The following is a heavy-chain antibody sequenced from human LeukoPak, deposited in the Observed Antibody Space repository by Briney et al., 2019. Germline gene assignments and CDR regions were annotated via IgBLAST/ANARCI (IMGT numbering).Heavy chain of an antibody. J-gene: IGHJ4*02. Sequence: GGSVTLFCAPSGFTVSSYWMRWVRQAPGKGLEWVANIKQDGIDKYYIPCVKDRFSISRDNAKNSLYMQMNSLRAEDTAVYYCARKPVVGSYFAYWGQGTPVTLSS. CDR1: GFTVSSYW. V-gene: IGHV3-7*03. CDR2: IKQDGIDK. CDR3: ARKPVVGSYFAY. D-gene: IGHD4-23*01.